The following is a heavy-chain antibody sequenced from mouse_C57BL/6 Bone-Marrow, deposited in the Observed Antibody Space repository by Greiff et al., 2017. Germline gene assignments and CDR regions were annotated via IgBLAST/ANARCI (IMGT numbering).Heavy chain of an antibody. CDR3: AREAYYSGSSSFAY. V-gene: IGHV1-81*01. CDR2: IYPRSGNT. Sequence: QVHVKQSGAELARPGASVKLSCKASGYTFTSYGISWVKQRTGQGLEWIGEIYPRSGNTYYNEKFKGKATLTADKSSSTAYMELRSLTSEDSAVYFCAREAYYSGSSSFAYWGQGTLVTVSA. D-gene: IGHD1-1*01. CDR1: GYTFTSYG. J-gene: IGHJ3*01.